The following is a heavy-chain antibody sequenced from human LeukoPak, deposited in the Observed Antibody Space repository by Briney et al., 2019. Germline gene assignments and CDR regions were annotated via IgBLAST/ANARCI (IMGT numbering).Heavy chain of an antibody. D-gene: IGHD1-26*01. CDR3: ATRSVGATLFDY. J-gene: IGHJ4*02. Sequence: ASVKVSCKASGYTFTSYGISWVRQAPGQGLEWMGWISAYNGNTNYAQKLQGRVTMTTDTSASTAYMELRSLRSDDTAVYYCATRSVGATLFDYWGQGTLVTVSS. CDR2: ISAYNGNT. CDR1: GYTFTSYG. V-gene: IGHV1-18*01.